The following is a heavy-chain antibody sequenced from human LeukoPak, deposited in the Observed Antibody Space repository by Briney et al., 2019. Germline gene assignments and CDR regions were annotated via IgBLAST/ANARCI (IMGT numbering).Heavy chain of an antibody. J-gene: IGHJ4*02. CDR2: IYSGGSA. D-gene: IGHD2-8*01. V-gene: IGHV3-66*01. Sequence: GGSLRLSCVASGFTVSSNYMSWVRQAPGKGLEWVSVIYSGGSAYYSESVKGRFTISRDNSQNTLYLQMNSLRAEDTAVYYCARSSYCTSYCYTGSLVYYFDYWGQGTLVTVSS. CDR3: ARSSYCTSYCYTGSLVYYFDY. CDR1: GFTVSSNY.